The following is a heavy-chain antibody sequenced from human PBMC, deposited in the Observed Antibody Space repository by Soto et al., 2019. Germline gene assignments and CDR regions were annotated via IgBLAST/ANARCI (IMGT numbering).Heavy chain of an antibody. V-gene: IGHV3-30*18. CDR2: ISYDGSNK. Sequence: GGSLRLSCAASGYTFSSYGMHWVRQAPGKGLEWVAVISYDGSNKYYADSVKGRFTISRDNSKNTLYLQMNSLRAEDTAVYYCAKDRGSFQLRYFDYWGQGTLVTAPQ. CDR1: GYTFSSYG. CDR3: AKDRGSFQLRYFDY. D-gene: IGHD1-26*01. J-gene: IGHJ4*02.